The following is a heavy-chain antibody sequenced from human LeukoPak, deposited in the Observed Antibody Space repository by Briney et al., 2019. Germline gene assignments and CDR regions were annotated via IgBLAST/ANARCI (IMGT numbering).Heavy chain of an antibody. CDR1: GYSFTNYW. D-gene: IGHD6-19*01. V-gene: IGHV5-10-1*01. CDR3: ARHLGGSAWWGPFGF. Sequence: GESLKISCKSSGYSFTNYWISWVRQMPGKGLEWMGRIDPSDSYSNYSPSFQGHVTISVDKSLSTAYLQWSSLKASDTAIYYCARHLGGSAWWGPFGFWGQGTLATVSS. CDR2: IDPSDSYS. J-gene: IGHJ4*02.